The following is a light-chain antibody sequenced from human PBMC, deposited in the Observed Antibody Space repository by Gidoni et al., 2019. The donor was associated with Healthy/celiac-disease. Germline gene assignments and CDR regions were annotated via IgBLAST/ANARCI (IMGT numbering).Light chain of an antibody. CDR2: GAS. CDR1: QSVSSN. V-gene: IGKV3-15*01. J-gene: IGKJ2*01. CDR3: QQYNNWPPMYT. Sequence: EIVMPQSPATLTVSPGERATRSCKASQSVSSNLAWYQQKPGQAHRLLIYGASTRATGIPARFSGSGSGTEFTLTISILQSEDFAVYYCQQYNNWPPMYTFGQGTKLEIK.